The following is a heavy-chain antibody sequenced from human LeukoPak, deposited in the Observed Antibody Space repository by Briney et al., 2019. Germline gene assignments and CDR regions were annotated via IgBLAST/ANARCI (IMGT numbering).Heavy chain of an antibody. Sequence: ASVKVSCKASGYTSTGYYMHWVRQAPGQGLEWMGRINPNSGGTNYAQKFQGRVTMTRDTSISTAYMELSRLRSDDTAVYYCARDRRITMIVGGNWFDPWGQGTLVTVSS. D-gene: IGHD3-22*01. CDR3: ARDRRITMIVGGNWFDP. V-gene: IGHV1-2*06. CDR1: GYTSTGYY. CDR2: INPNSGGT. J-gene: IGHJ5*02.